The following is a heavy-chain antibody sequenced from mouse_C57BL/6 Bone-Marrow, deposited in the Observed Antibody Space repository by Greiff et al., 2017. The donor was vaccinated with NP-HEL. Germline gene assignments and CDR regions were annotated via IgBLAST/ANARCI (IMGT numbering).Heavy chain of an antibody. Sequence: QVQLKESGAELVKPGASVKMSCKASGYTFTTYPIAWMKQTHGKSLEWIGNFHPYNDDTKYTEKLQGKATLTVEKSSSPVYLVLIRLTSADSAVYYFARAGSGAMDYWGQGTSVTVSS. J-gene: IGHJ4*01. CDR1: GYTFTTYP. D-gene: IGHD4-1*01. CDR2: FHPYNDDT. CDR3: ARAGSGAMDY. V-gene: IGHV1-47*01.